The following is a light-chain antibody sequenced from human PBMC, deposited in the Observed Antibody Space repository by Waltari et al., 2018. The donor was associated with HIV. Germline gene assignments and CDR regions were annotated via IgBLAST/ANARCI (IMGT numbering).Light chain of an antibody. V-gene: IGLV3-1*01. CDR3: QAWDTTTVV. CDR1: KLGDKY. Sequence: SYELTQAPSVSVSPGQTASITCSGEKLGDKYACWYQQKPGQSPVLVIYEDSKRPSGLPERFSGSNSGNTATLTISGTQAMDEADYYCQAWDTTTVVFGGGTKLTVL. J-gene: IGLJ2*01. CDR2: EDS.